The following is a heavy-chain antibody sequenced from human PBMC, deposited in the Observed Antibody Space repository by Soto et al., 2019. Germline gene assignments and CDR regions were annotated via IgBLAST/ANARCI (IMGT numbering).Heavy chain of an antibody. Sequence: LSLTCTVSGGSISSGDYYWSWIRQPPGKGLEWIGSIYYSGSTDYNPSLRSRVTISVDKSKNQFSLKLSSVTAADTAVYYCARGLLWFGELLYDAFDIWGQGTMVTVSS. V-gene: IGHV4-30-4*01. J-gene: IGHJ3*02. CDR1: GGSISSGDYY. CDR2: IYYSGST. CDR3: ARGLLWFGELLYDAFDI. D-gene: IGHD3-10*01.